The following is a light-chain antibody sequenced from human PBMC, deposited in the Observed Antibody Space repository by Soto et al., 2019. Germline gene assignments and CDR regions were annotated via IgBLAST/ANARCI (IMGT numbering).Light chain of an antibody. CDR3: QQSYSTLWT. CDR1: QSVGSN. V-gene: IGKV3-15*01. J-gene: IGKJ1*01. Sequence: EIVMTQSPLTPPVTPGEPASISCRASQSVGSNLAWYQQKPGQAPRLLIYAASTRASGVPARFSGSGSGTDFTLTISSLQPEDFATYYCQQSYSTLWTFGQGTKVDIK. CDR2: AAS.